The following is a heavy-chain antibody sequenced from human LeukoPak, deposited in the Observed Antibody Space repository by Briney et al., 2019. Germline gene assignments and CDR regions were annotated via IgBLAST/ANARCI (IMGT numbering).Heavy chain of an antibody. V-gene: IGHV1-18*01. J-gene: IGHJ4*02. CDR3: ASQRGYSGYDYLDY. D-gene: IGHD5-12*01. CDR2: ISAYNGNT. Sequence: ASVKVSCKASGYTFTSYGISWVRQAPGQGLEWMGWISAYNGNTNYAQKLQGRVTMTTDTSTSTAYVELRSLRSDDTAVYYCASQRGYSGYDYLDYWGQGTLVTVSS. CDR1: GYTFTSYG.